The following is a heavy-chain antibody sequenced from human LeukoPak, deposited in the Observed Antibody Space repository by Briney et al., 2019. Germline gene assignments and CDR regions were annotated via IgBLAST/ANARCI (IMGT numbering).Heavy chain of an antibody. V-gene: IGHV1-69*04. Sequence: ASVKVSCKASGGTFSSYAISWVRQAPGQGLEWMGRIIPILGIANYAQKFQGRVTITADKSTSTAYMELSSLRSEDTAVYYCARDRLGYYDFWSGYESRGDYWGQGTLVTVSS. CDR1: GGTFSSYA. D-gene: IGHD3-3*01. CDR3: ARDRLGYYDFWSGYESRGDY. J-gene: IGHJ4*02. CDR2: IIPILGIA.